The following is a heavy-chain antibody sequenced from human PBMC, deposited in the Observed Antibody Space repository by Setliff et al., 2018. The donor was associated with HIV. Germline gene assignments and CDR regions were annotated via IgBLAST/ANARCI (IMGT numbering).Heavy chain of an antibody. Sequence: TSETLSLTCTVSGGSISSGRYYWTWIRQPAGKGLEWIGRIYTSGSTIYNPSLKSRVTISLDTSKNQFSLKLSSVTAADTAVYYCTRVYSRSWFFFDHWGQGILVTVSS. J-gene: IGHJ4*02. CDR2: IYTSGST. CDR3: TRVYSRSWFFFDH. CDR1: GGSISSGRYY. V-gene: IGHV4-61*02. D-gene: IGHD6-13*01.